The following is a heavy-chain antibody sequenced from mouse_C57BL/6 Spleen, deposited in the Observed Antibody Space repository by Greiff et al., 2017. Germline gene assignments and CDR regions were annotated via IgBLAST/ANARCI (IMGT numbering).Heavy chain of an antibody. D-gene: IGHD2-1*01. CDR1: GYTFTSYW. CDR3: ARTGNYESRYYAMDY. V-gene: IGHV1-72*01. J-gene: IGHJ4*01. Sequence: QVQLKQPGAELVKPGASVKLSCKASGYTFTSYWMHWVKQRPGRGLEWIGRIDPNSGGPKYNEKFKSKATLTVDNPSSTAYMQLSSLTSEDSAVYYCARTGNYESRYYAMDYWGQGTSVTVSS. CDR2: IDPNSGGP.